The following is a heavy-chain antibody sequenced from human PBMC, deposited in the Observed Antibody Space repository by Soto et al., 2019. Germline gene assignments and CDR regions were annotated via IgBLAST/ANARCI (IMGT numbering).Heavy chain of an antibody. Sequence: ASVKVSCKASGGTFSSYAISWVRQAPGQGLEWMGGIIPIFGTANYAQKFQGRVTITADKSTSTAYMELSSLRPEDTAVYYCARDLSSTSPNWFDPWGQGTLVTVSS. D-gene: IGHD2-2*01. CDR2: IIPIFGTA. CDR3: ARDLSSTSPNWFDP. J-gene: IGHJ5*02. V-gene: IGHV1-69*06. CDR1: GGTFSSYA.